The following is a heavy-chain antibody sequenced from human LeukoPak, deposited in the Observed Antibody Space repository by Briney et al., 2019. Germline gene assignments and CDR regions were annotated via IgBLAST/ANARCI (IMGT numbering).Heavy chain of an antibody. V-gene: IGHV3-72*01. Sequence: HPGVSLRLSCAASGYPFKDYHVDWVRRAPGKGLEWVGRIRRKANSHSTEYGATTKGRVTISRDGSKSSLFPKMSSLKTEDTAGYYCSRVEGWVGTANGVDIWGQGTMVTVSS. CDR3: SRVEGWVGTANGVDI. D-gene: IGHD2-8*01. CDR1: GYPFKDYH. J-gene: IGHJ3*02. CDR2: IRRKANSHST.